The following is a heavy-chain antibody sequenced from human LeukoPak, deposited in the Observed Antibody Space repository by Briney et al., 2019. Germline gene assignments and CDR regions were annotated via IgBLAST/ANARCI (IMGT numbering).Heavy chain of an antibody. CDR3: ARAAWCGGVFYDY. CDR2: INHSGST. J-gene: IGHJ4*02. CDR1: GGSFSGYY. D-gene: IGHD3-16*01. Sequence: SETLSLTCAVYGGSFSGYYWSWIRQPPGKGLEWIGEINHSGSTNYKPSLKSRVTISVDTSKNQVSLELRCVRSADTAVYYCARAAWCGGVFYDYWGQGTLVTVSS. V-gene: IGHV4-34*01.